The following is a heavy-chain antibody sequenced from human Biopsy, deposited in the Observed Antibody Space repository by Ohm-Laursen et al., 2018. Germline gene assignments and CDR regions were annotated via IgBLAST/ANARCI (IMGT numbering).Heavy chain of an antibody. Sequence: SETLSLTCTVSGGSLNIYYWNWIRQPPGKGLEWIGYMYYSWSTKYSPSLKNRVTVSFDTSRNQFSLKLTSMAPADTAVYYCVRGRSPATYWGQGALVIVSS. CDR3: VRGRSPATY. V-gene: IGHV4-59*01. CDR2: MYYSWST. CDR1: GGSLNIYY. D-gene: IGHD3-16*01. J-gene: IGHJ4*02.